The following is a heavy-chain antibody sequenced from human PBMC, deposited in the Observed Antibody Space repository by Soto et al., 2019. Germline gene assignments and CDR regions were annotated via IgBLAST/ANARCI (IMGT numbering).Heavy chain of an antibody. CDR1: GLTFADYD. CDR2: IRSKAFGGTT. Sequence: GGSLRLSCTTSGLTFADYDMSWFRQAPGKGLEWVGFIRSKAFGGTTQYAASVKGRFTISRDDSKSIAYLQMNSLKTEDTAVYYCTRSTGIFDYWGQGTVVTVSS. V-gene: IGHV3-49*03. J-gene: IGHJ4*02. CDR3: TRSTGIFDY. D-gene: IGHD1-1*01.